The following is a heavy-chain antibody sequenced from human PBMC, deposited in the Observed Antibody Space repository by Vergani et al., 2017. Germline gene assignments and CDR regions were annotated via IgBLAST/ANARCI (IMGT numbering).Heavy chain of an antibody. CDR3: AKQGGYDFWGGQYYFDF. CDR1: GFNFNNYV. CDR2: ISVSGRSI. V-gene: IGHV3-23*01. J-gene: IGHJ4*02. D-gene: IGHD3-3*01. Sequence: VQLLESGGALIQPGGSLRLSCAASGFNFNNYVITWIRQAPGRGLVWVSGISVSGRSIYYADSVKGRFTISRDNSKNTLSLQMNSLRAADTAVYYCAKQGGYDFWGGQYYFDFGGQGTLVTVSS.